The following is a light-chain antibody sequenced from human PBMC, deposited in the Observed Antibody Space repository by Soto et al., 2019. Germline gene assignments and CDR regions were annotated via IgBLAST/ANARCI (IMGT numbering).Light chain of an antibody. J-gene: IGKJ1*01. Sequence: DIQMTQSPSSLSVSVGDRVTITCRASQNIDSYLNWYQQRPGKAPKLLIHDASSLQSGVPSRFSGSGSGTDFALTINSLQPEDFATNYCQQTYSTPWTFGQGTKVEIK. CDR3: QQTYSTPWT. CDR1: QNIDSY. CDR2: DAS. V-gene: IGKV1-39*01.